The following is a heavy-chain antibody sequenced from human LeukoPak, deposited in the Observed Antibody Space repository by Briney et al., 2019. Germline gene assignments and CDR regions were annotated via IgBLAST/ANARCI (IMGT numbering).Heavy chain of an antibody. CDR1: GGSISSYY. CDR3: AMGVDWGPFDY. Sequence: SETLSLTCTVSGGSISSYYWSWIRQPPGKGLEWIGYIYYSGSTNYNPSLKCRVTISVDTSKNQFSLKLSSVTAADTAVYYCAMGVDWGPFDYWGQGTLVTVSS. D-gene: IGHD3/OR15-3a*01. J-gene: IGHJ4*02. V-gene: IGHV4-59*01. CDR2: IYYSGST.